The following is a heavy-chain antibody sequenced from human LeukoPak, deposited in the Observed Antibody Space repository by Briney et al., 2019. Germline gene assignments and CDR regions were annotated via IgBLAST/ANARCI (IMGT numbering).Heavy chain of an antibody. V-gene: IGHV1-2*02. CDR3: ARTREWELPPLDY. Sequence: ASVKVSCKASGYTFTGYYMHWVRQAPGQGLEWMGWINPNSGGTNYAQKFQGRVTMTRDTSISTAYMELSRLRSDDTAVYYCARTREWELPPLDYWGQGTLVTVSS. J-gene: IGHJ4*02. CDR1: GYTFTGYY. D-gene: IGHD1-26*01. CDR2: INPNSGGT.